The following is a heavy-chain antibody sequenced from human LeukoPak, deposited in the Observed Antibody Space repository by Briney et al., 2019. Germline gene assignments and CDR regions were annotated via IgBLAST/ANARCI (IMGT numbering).Heavy chain of an antibody. CDR3: AGGRCEERRFDY. J-gene: IGHJ4*02. D-gene: IGHD1-1*01. CDR1: GYTLKHYF. V-gene: IGHV1-46*02. Sequence: GASVKVSCQASGYTLKHYFIHWLRQAPGQGLGWMGRINPNDGDTKYPQQLQGRMTMNKDRCTSTVLMELSSLRSEDAAVLYCAGGRCEERRFDYWGQGTLVIVSS. CDR2: INPNDGDT.